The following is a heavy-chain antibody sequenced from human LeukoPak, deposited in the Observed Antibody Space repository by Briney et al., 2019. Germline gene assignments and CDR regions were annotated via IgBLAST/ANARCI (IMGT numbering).Heavy chain of an antibody. J-gene: IGHJ4*02. CDR2: FHDSEST. CDR3: ARGDASGRPGIDFDY. D-gene: IGHD1-26*01. V-gene: IGHV4-59*01. CDR1: GGSISSNY. Sequence: SETLSLTCNVSGGSISSNYWSWIRQPPGKGLEWIGYFHDSESTNYNPSLKSRVSISVDTSKKQVSLKLSSVTAADTAVYYCARGDASGRPGIDFDYWGQGTLVTVSS.